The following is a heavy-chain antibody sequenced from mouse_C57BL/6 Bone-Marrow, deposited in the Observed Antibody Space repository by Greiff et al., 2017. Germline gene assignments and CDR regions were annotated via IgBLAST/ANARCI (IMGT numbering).Heavy chain of an antibody. CDR2: INYDGSST. J-gene: IGHJ1*03. CDR1: GFTFSDYY. Sequence: EVQLVESEGGLVQPGSSMKLSCTASGFTFSDYYMAWVRQVPEKGLEWVANINYDGSSTYYLDSLKSRFIISRDNAKNILYLQMSSLQSEDTATYYCARSDYYGSSYDWYFDVWGTGTTVTVSS. D-gene: IGHD1-1*01. CDR3: ARSDYYGSSYDWYFDV. V-gene: IGHV5-16*01.